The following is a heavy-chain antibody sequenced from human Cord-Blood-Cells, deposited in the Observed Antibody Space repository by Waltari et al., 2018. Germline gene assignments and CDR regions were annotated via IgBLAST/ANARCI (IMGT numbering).Heavy chain of an antibody. D-gene: IGHD6-13*01. CDR1: GGSISSSSHY. Sequence: QLQLQESGPGLVKPSETLSLTCTVSGGSISSSSHYWGWIRQPPGKGLEWIGSIYYSGRTYYNPSLKSRVTISVDTSKNQFSLKLSSVTAADTAVYYCARASPGYSSSWYVDYWGQGTLVTVSS. V-gene: IGHV4-39*01. J-gene: IGHJ4*02. CDR2: IYYSGRT. CDR3: ARASPGYSSSWYVDY.